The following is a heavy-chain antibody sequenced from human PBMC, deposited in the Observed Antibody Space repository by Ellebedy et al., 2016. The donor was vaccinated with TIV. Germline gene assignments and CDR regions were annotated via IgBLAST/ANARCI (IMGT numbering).Heavy chain of an antibody. CDR3: ARVKGYCSTASCLYFDY. CDR1: GGTFSNYA. D-gene: IGHD2-2*01. CDR2: MILIFGTA. J-gene: IGHJ4*02. Sequence: AASVKVPCKASGGTFSNYAISWVRQPPGQGLEWMGGMILIFGTAKFAQKFQARVTLTADESTSTAYMELRSLKSEDTAVYYCARVKGYCSTASCLYFDYWGQGTLVTVSS. V-gene: IGHV1-69*13.